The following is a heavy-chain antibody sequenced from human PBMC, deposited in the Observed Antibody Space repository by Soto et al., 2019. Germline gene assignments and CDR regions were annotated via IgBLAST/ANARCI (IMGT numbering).Heavy chain of an antibody. CDR3: TTTPSSWAVNY. D-gene: IGHD6-13*01. CDR1: GFTFSGSA. J-gene: IGHJ4*02. Sequence: EVQLVESGGGLVQPGGSLKLSCAASGFTFSGSAMHWVRQASGKGLEWVGRIRSKANRYATAYAASVKGRFTISRDDSKNTAYLQMSSLKTEDTAVYYCTTTPSSWAVNYWGQGTLVTVSS. V-gene: IGHV3-73*02. CDR2: IRSKANRYAT.